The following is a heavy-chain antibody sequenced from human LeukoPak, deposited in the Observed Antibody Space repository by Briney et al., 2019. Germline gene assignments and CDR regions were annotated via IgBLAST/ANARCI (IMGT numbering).Heavy chain of an antibody. J-gene: IGHJ6*04. V-gene: IGHV3-21*01. D-gene: IGHD3-10*01. Sequence: GGSLRLSCAASGFTFSSYSMNWVRQAPGKGLEWVSSISSSSSYIYYADSVKGRFTISRDNAKNSLYLQMNSLRAEDTAVYYCAREWPNTMVPDVWGKGTTVTVSS. CDR3: AREWPNTMVPDV. CDR1: GFTFSSYS. CDR2: ISSSSSYI.